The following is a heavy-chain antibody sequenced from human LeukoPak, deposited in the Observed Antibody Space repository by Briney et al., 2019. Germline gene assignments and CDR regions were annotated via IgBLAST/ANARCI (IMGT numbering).Heavy chain of an antibody. Sequence: GASVKVSCKVSGYTLTELSMHWVRQAPGKGLEWMGGFDPEDGETIYAQRFQGRVTMTEDTSTDTAYMELSSLRSEDTALYYCAKGSGSGWYVGAYILAHWGQGTLVTVSS. V-gene: IGHV1-24*01. J-gene: IGHJ4*02. CDR3: AKGSGSGWYVGAYILAH. CDR1: GYTLTELS. CDR2: FDPEDGET. D-gene: IGHD6-19*01.